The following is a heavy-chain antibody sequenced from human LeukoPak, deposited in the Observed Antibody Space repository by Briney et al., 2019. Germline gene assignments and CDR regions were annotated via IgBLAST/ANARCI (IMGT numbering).Heavy chain of an antibody. CDR3: AKAVGVGSVSPFDY. CDR2: ISGSGGST. CDR1: GFTFSSYG. D-gene: IGHD1-26*01. Sequence: GGSLRLSCAASGFTFSSYGMSWVRQAPGKGLEWVSAISGSGGSTYYADSVKGRFTISRDNSKNTLYLQMNSLRAEDTAVYYCAKAVGVGSVSPFDYWGQGTLVTVSS. J-gene: IGHJ4*02. V-gene: IGHV3-23*01.